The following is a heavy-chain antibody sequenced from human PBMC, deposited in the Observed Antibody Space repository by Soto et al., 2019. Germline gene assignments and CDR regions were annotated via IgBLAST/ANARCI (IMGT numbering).Heavy chain of an antibody. D-gene: IGHD3-16*01. Sequence: EVQLLESGGGLVQPGGSLRLSCAASGFTFSSYAMSWVRQAPGKGLEWVSAISGSGGSTYYADSVKGRFTISRDKSKNTRYLQMNSLRAEDTAVYYCAKWGGSYYYGMDVWGQGTTVTVSS. CDR1: GFTFSSYA. CDR3: AKWGGSYYYGMDV. J-gene: IGHJ6*02. V-gene: IGHV3-23*01. CDR2: ISGSGGST.